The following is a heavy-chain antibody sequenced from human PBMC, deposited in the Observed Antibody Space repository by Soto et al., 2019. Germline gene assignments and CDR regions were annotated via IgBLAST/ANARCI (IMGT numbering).Heavy chain of an antibody. Sequence: ASVKVSCKASGYTFTTYGIIWVRQAPGQGLEWMGWISAYNGNTNYAQKLQGRVTMTTDTSTSTAYMDLRSLRSDDTAVYYCAREGRIVVATEYYYYYYGMDVWGQGTTVTVSS. J-gene: IGHJ6*02. D-gene: IGHD6-19*01. CDR2: ISAYNGNT. V-gene: IGHV1-18*01. CDR3: AREGRIVVATEYYYYYYGMDV. CDR1: GYTFTTYG.